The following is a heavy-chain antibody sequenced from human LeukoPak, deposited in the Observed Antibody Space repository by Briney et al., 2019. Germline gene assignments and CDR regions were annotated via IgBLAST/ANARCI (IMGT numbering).Heavy chain of an antibody. CDR2: ITSSSSYI. CDR1: GFTFSSYS. J-gene: IGHJ3*02. CDR3: ARDSLYCSSTSCYSDAFDI. D-gene: IGHD2-2*02. V-gene: IGHV3-21*01. Sequence: GGSLRLSCAASGFTFSSYSMNWVRQAPGKGLEWVSSITSSSSYIYYADPVKGRFTISRDNAKNSLYLQMNSLRAEDTAVYYCARDSLYCSSTSCYSDAFDIWDQGTMVTVSS.